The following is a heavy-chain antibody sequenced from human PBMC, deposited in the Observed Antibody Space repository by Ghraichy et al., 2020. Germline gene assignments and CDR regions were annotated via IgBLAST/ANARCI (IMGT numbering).Heavy chain of an antibody. CDR3: ARAEQWLPAEYFQH. Sequence: GGSLRLSCAASGFTFSSYSMNWVRQAPGKGLEWVSSISSSSYIYYADSVKGRFTISRDNAKNSLYLQMNSLRAEDTAVYYCARAEQWLPAEYFQHWGQGTLVTVSS. D-gene: IGHD6-19*01. CDR1: GFTFSSYS. V-gene: IGHV3-21*01. CDR2: ISSSSYI. J-gene: IGHJ1*01.